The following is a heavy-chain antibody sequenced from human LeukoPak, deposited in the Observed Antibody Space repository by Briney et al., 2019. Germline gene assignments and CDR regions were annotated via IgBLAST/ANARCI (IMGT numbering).Heavy chain of an antibody. CDR1: GFTFSSYS. Sequence: KPGGSLRLSCAASGFTFSSYSMNWVRQAPGKGLEWVSSISSSSSYIYYADSVKGRFTISRDNAKNSLYLQMNSLRAEDTAVYYCARDRGDYTKQPSSLDYWGQGTLVTVSS. CDR3: ARDRGDYTKQPSSLDY. D-gene: IGHD4-17*01. CDR2: ISSSSSYI. J-gene: IGHJ4*02. V-gene: IGHV3-21*01.